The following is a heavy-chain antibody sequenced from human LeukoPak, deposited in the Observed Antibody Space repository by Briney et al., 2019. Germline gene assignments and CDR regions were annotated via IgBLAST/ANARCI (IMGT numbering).Heavy chain of an antibody. J-gene: IGHJ4*02. Sequence: SETLSLTCTVSGGSISSYYWSWIRQPPGKGLEWIGYIYYSGSTNYNPSLKSRVTISVDTSKNQFSLKLSSVTAADTAVYYCARDFLGCCSSTSCSCDWWGQGTLVTVSS. CDR1: GGSISSYY. CDR2: IYYSGST. CDR3: ARDFLGCCSSTSCSCDW. V-gene: IGHV4-59*01. D-gene: IGHD2-2*01.